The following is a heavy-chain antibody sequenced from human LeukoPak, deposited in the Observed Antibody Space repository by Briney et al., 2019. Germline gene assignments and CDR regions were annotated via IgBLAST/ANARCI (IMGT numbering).Heavy chain of an antibody. CDR2: IYYSGST. CDR1: GGSISSSSYY. D-gene: IGHD1-26*01. Sequence: SETLSLTCTVSGGSISSSSYYWGWIRQPPGKGLEWIGSIYYSGSTYYNPSLKSRVTISVDTSKNQFSLKLSSVTAADTAVYYCARQTEWELLRYFDYWGQGTPVTVSS. J-gene: IGHJ4*02. V-gene: IGHV4-39*01. CDR3: ARQTEWELLRYFDY.